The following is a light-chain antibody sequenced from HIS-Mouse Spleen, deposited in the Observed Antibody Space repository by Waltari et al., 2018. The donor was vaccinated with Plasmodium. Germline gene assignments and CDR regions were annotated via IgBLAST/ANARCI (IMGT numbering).Light chain of an antibody. J-gene: IGLJ3*02. CDR1: ALPKKY. CDR3: YSTDSSCNHRV. V-gene: IGLV3-10*01. Sequence: SYELTQPPSVSVSPGQTARITCSGDALPKKYAYWYQQKSGQAPVLGIYEDSKRPSGIPERFSGSSSGTMATLTISGAQVEDEADYYCYSTDSSCNHRVFGGGTKLTVL. CDR2: EDS.